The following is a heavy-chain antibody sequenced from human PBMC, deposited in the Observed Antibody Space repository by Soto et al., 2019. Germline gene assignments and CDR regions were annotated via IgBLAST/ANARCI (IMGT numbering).Heavy chain of an antibody. D-gene: IGHD1-20*01. Sequence: GASVKVSCKPSARTFSNYAITWVRQAPGQGLEWVGVIVPILGPARYAQNFRGRVTITADESTRTAYMELSSLRSEDTAIYYCARVTGSTIDFWGQGTLVTVSS. CDR3: ARVTGSTIDF. CDR1: ARTFSNYA. V-gene: IGHV1-69*13. J-gene: IGHJ4*02. CDR2: IVPILGPA.